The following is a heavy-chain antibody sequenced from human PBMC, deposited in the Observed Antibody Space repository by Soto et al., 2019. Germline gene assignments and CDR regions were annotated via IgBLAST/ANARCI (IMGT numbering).Heavy chain of an antibody. Sequence: EVQLLEPGGGLVQPGGSLRLSCAASGFTFSSYAMSWVRQAPGKGLEWVSAISGSGGSTYYADSVKGRFTISRDNSKNTLHLQMNRLRAEDTAVCCCAYSSTPFDYWGQGTLVTVSS. CDR1: GFTFSSYA. J-gene: IGHJ4*02. V-gene: IGHV3-23*01. CDR2: ISGSGGST. D-gene: IGHD6-13*01. CDR3: AYSSTPFDY.